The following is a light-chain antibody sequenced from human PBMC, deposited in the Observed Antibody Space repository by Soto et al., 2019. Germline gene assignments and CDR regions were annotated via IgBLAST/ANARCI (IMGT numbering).Light chain of an antibody. V-gene: IGLV1-51*01. CDR2: DTD. Sequence: QSVLTQSPSVSAAPGQKVTISCSGSSSNIGTDYVSWYQHLPGTAPKLLIYDTDKRPSGIPDRFSGSKSGTSATLGITGLQTGDEADYYCGTWDSSLSAEVFGGGTKLTVL. J-gene: IGLJ2*01. CDR3: GTWDSSLSAEV. CDR1: SSNIGTDY.